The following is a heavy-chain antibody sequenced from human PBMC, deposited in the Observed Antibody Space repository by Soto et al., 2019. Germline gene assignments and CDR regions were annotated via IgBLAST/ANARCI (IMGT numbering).Heavy chain of an antibody. J-gene: IGHJ4*02. D-gene: IGHD1-26*01. CDR2: ISANNGNA. CDR3: ARDGRYSGSYGGYYFDY. Sequence: QVQLVQSGAEVKKPGASVKVSCKASGYTFTSYGISWVRQAPGQGLEWMGWISANNGNANYAQKIQGRVTMTTDTSTSTAYMELRSLRSDDTAVYYCARDGRYSGSYGGYYFDYWGQGTLVTVSS. V-gene: IGHV1-18*01. CDR1: GYTFTSYG.